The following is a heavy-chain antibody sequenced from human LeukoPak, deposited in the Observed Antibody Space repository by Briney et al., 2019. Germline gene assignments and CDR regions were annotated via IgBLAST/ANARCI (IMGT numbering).Heavy chain of an antibody. CDR1: GGSFSGYY. J-gene: IGHJ5*02. V-gene: IGHV4-34*01. CDR3: ARDYNSIFGVPWGFDP. CDR2: INHSGST. Sequence: SETLSLTCAVYGGSFSGYYWSWIRQPPGKGLEWIGEINHSGSTNYNPSLKSRVTISVDTSKNQFSLKLSSVTAADTAVYYCARDYNSIFGVPWGFDPWGQGTLVTVSS. D-gene: IGHD3-3*01.